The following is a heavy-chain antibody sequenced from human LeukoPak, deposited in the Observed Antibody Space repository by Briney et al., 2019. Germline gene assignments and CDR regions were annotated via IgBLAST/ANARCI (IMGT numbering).Heavy chain of an antibody. CDR2: IYHSGST. CDR1: GDSISSRSYY. CDR3: ARNILGGQGWYYFDY. Sequence: KASETLSLTCTVSGDSISSRSYYWGWIRQPPGKGLEWIGEIYHSGSTNHNPSLKSRVTISVDKSKKQFSLKLSSVTAADTAVYYCARNILGGQGWYYFDYWGQGTLVTVSS. D-gene: IGHD1-26*01. J-gene: IGHJ4*02. V-gene: IGHV4-61*05.